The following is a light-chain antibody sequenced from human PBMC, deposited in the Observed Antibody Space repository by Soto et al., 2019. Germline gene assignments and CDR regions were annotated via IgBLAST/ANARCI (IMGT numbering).Light chain of an antibody. CDR2: QTS. J-gene: IGKJ1*01. CDR1: QYINTR. V-gene: IGKV3-11*01. Sequence: ETVLTLNTSTLSRVREDCGSRCCRYSQYINTRLAWYQHRPGQAPRLLIYQTSIRAAGIPARFSASGSGTDFTLTISDVQPEDFVLYYCHQRQSWPRTFGQGTKVDIK. CDR3: HQRQSWPRT.